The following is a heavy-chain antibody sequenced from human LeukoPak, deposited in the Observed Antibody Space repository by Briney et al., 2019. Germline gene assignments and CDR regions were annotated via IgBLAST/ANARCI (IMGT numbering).Heavy chain of an antibody. CDR3: ATGYTTMTVDYFDN. J-gene: IGHJ4*02. Sequence: ASVKVSCKVSGYTLTDLSIHWVRQSPGKGLEWMGGFDPEDGERIYAQKFQGRVITTEDTSTDTAFMALSSLRSEDTAVYYCATGYTTMTVDYFDNWGQGTLVTVSS. V-gene: IGHV1-24*01. D-gene: IGHD1-1*01. CDR1: GYTLTDLS. CDR2: FDPEDGER.